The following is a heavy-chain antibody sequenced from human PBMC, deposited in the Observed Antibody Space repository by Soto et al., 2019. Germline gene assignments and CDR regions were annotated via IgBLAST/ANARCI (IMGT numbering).Heavy chain of an antibody. D-gene: IGHD3-9*01. Sequence: QVQLVQSGAEVKKPGASVKVSCKASGYAFTRFNIHWVRQAPGQRLEWMGWINAGNGNTKYSQKFQGRVTFTRDTAANTAYMELSSLISENTAVYYCARPKDYYDCLYLWGQGTLVSVSS. J-gene: IGHJ4*02. CDR3: ARPKDYYDCLYL. CDR2: INAGNGNT. V-gene: IGHV1-3*01. CDR1: GYAFTRFN.